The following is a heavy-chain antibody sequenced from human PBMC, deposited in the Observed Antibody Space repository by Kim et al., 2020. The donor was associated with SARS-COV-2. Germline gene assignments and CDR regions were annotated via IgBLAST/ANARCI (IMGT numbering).Heavy chain of an antibody. Sequence: GGSTYYADSVKGRFTISRDNSKNTLYLQMNSLRAEDTAVYYCAKAPPYDYWGQGTLVTVSS. V-gene: IGHV3-23*01. CDR3: AKAPPYDY. CDR2: GGST. J-gene: IGHJ4*02.